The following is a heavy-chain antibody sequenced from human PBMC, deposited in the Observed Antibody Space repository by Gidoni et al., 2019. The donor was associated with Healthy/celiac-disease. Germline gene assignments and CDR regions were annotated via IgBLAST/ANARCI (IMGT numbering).Heavy chain of an antibody. CDR1: GFTFSSYD. V-gene: IGHV3-13*04. CDR3: ARGSYGSGSYSTGDAFDI. Sequence: EVQLVESGGGLVQPGGSLRLSCAASGFTFSSYDMHWVRQATGKGLEWVSAIGTAGDTYYPGSVKGRFTISRENAKNSLYLQMNSLRAGDTAVYYCARGSYGSGSYSTGDAFDIWGQGIMVTVSS. D-gene: IGHD3-10*01. J-gene: IGHJ3*02. CDR2: IGTAGDT.